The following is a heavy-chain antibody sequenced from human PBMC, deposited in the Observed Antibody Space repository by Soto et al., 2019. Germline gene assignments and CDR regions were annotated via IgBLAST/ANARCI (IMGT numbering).Heavy chain of an antibody. V-gene: IGHV3-7*01. CDR1: GFTFSSYW. D-gene: IGHD2-15*01. Sequence: EVQLVESGGGLVQPGGSLRLSCAASGFTFSSYWMSWVLQSPGKGREWVANIKNDGCDKYYVDCVKGRFTIYRDNAKNSLYLNINSLRAEDTAVYYCPREHRGGIVVVVAATRGYDYWGEGTLVTVSS. CDR3: PREHRGGIVVVVAATRGYDY. J-gene: IGHJ4*02. CDR2: IKNDGCDK.